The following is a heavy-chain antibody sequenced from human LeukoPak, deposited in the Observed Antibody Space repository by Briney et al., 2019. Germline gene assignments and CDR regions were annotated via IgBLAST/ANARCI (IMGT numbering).Heavy chain of an antibody. J-gene: IGHJ4*02. CDR1: GFTFDDYA. CDR3: AKDQRPGLYCSSTSCYSPPVFDY. D-gene: IGHD2-2*01. Sequence: GGSLRLSCAASGFTFDDYAMHWVRQAPGKGLEWVSLISWDGGSTCYADSVRGRFTISRDNSKNSLYLQMNSLRAEDTALYYCAKDQRPGLYCSSTSCYSPPVFDYWGQGALVTVSS. CDR2: ISWDGGST. V-gene: IGHV3-43D*04.